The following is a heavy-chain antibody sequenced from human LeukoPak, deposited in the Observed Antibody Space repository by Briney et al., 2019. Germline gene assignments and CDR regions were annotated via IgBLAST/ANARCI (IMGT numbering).Heavy chain of an antibody. V-gene: IGHV3-66*01. J-gene: IGHJ4*02. CDR1: GFTVSSNY. CDR2: IYSGGST. CDR3: ARAAPIYYGDAIGY. D-gene: IGHD4-17*01. Sequence: PGGSLRLSCAASGFTVSSNYMSWVRQAPGKGLEWVSVIYSGGSTYYADSVKGRFTISRDNSKNTLYLQMNSLRAEDTAVYYCARAAPIYYGDAIGYWGQGTLLTVSS.